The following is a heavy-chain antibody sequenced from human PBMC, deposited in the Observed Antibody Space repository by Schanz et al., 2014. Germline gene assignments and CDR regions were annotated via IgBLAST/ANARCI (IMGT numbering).Heavy chain of an antibody. CDR1: GGTFSTYT. CDR2: INPNTGGT. Sequence: QVQLVQSGTQVKKPGASVTVSCKASGGTFSTYTISWVRQAPGQGLEWMGWINPNTGGTNFAQKFQGWVTVTRDTSISTVYMELSRVTYEDTAVYYCARDDRAYYYGMDVWGQGTTVTVS. CDR3: ARDDRAYYYGMDV. D-gene: IGHD3-22*01. J-gene: IGHJ6*02. V-gene: IGHV1-2*04.